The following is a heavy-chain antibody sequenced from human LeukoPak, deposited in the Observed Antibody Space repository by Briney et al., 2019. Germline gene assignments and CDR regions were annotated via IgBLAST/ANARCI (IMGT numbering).Heavy chain of an antibody. D-gene: IGHD4-17*01. Sequence: ASVKVSCKASGFTFTGYYMHWVRQAPGQGLEWMGWINPNSGGTNYAQKFQGRVTMTRGTSISTAYMELSRLTSDDTAVYYCARDRRGAYGDYATSYWGQGTLVTVSS. J-gene: IGHJ4*02. V-gene: IGHV1-2*02. CDR1: GFTFTGYY. CDR2: INPNSGGT. CDR3: ARDRRGAYGDYATSY.